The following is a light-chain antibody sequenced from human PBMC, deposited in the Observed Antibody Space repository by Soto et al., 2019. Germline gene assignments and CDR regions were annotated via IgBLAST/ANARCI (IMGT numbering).Light chain of an antibody. CDR2: DVS. CDR1: SSDVGADNY. CDR3: CSYAGSYSWV. V-gene: IGLV2-11*01. Sequence: QSALTQPRSVSGSPGQSVTISCTGTSSDVGADNYVSWYQHHPGKAPKVMIYDVSERPSGVPDRFSGSKSDNKASLTISGLQAEDEADYYCCSYAGSYSWVFGGGTKLTVL. J-gene: IGLJ3*02.